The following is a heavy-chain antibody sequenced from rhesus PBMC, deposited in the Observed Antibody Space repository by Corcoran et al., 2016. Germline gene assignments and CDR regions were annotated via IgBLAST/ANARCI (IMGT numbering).Heavy chain of an antibody. CDR2: ISYSGST. CDR3: ARGGTGVMIIFDY. J-gene: IGHJ4*01. Sequence: QLQLQESGPGLVKPSETLSLTCAVSGYSISSGYGWSWIRQPPGKGLEWIGYISYSGSTSNNPSLKSRVTISRDTSKNQFSLKLSSVTAAETTVYYCARGGTGVMIIFDYWGQGVLVTVSS. CDR1: GYSISSGYG. V-gene: IGHV4-122*02. D-gene: IGHD3-34*01.